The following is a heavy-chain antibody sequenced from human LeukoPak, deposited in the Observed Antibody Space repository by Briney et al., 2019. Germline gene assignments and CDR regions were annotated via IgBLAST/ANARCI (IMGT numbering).Heavy chain of an antibody. V-gene: IGHV3-30*18. Sequence: PGGSLRLSCAASGFTFSSYGMHWVRQAPGKGLEWVAVISYDGSNKYYADSVKGRFTISRDNSENTLYLQMNSLRAEDTAVYYCAKEGYTSAYYFDYWGQGTLVTVSS. CDR2: ISYDGSNK. CDR1: GFTFSSYG. D-gene: IGHD5-18*01. J-gene: IGHJ4*02. CDR3: AKEGYTSAYYFDY.